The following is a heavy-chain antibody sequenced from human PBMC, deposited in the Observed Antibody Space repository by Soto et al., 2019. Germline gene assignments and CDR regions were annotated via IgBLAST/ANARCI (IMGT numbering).Heavy chain of an antibody. J-gene: IGHJ4*01. CDR2: IYYSGST. D-gene: IGHD2-15*01. Sequence: QVQLQESGPGLVKPSETLSLTCTVSGGSISSYYWSWIRQPPGKGLEWIGYIYYSGSTNYNPSLMSRVTISVDTSKNQFSLKLSSVTAADTAVYYCARRYGGTFDYWGHGTLVTVSS. V-gene: IGHV4-59*08. CDR3: ARRYGGTFDY. CDR1: GGSISSYY.